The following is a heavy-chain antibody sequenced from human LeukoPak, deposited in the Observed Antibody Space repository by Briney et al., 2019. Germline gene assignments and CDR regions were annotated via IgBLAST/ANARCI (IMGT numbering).Heavy chain of an antibody. CDR2: IYYSGST. V-gene: IGHV4-59*08. CDR3: ARHRMGRGWFDP. CDR1: GGSISSYY. D-gene: IGHD2-8*01. Sequence: SETLSLTCTVSGGSISSYYWSWIRQPPGKGLEWIGYIYYSGSTNYNPSLKSRVTISVDTSKNQFSLKLSSVTAADTAVYYCARHRMGRGWFDPWGQGTLVTVSS. J-gene: IGHJ5*02.